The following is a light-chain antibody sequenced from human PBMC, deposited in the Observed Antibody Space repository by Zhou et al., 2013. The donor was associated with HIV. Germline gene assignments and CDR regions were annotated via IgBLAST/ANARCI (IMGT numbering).Light chain of an antibody. J-gene: IGKJ4*01. CDR3: QQGYSVPLS. Sequence: IQLTQSPSSLSASVGDRVTITCRASQSISSYLNWYQQKPGKAPKILIYAASSLQSGVPSRFSGSGSGTDFTLTIASLRPEDIGTYYCQQGYSVPLSFGGGTHVAI. CDR1: QSISSY. V-gene: IGKV1-39*01. CDR2: AAS.